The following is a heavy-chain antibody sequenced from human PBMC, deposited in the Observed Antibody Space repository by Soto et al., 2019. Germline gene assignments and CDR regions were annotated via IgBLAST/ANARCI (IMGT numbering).Heavy chain of an antibody. CDR1: GFTFSNAW. CDR2: IKSKTDGGTT. Sequence: GGSLRLSCAASGFTFSNAWMSWVRQAPGKGLEWVGRIKSKTDGGTTDYAAPVKGRFTISRDDSKNTLYLQMNSLKTEDTAVYYCTTDQEPYYDILTGYLDYFDYWGQGTLVTVSS. D-gene: IGHD3-9*01. CDR3: TTDQEPYYDILTGYLDYFDY. V-gene: IGHV3-15*01. J-gene: IGHJ4*02.